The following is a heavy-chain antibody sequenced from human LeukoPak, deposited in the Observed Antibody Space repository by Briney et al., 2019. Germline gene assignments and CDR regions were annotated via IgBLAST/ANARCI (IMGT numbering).Heavy chain of an antibody. D-gene: IGHD5-24*01. CDR1: GGTFSSYA. J-gene: IGHJ4*02. CDR2: IIPILGIA. Sequence: SVKVSCKASGGTFSSYAISWVRQAPGQGLEWLGRIIPILGIANYAQKFQGRVTITADKSTSTAYMELSSLRSEDTAVYYCARVAEMATEYYFDYWGQGTLVTVSS. CDR3: ARVAEMATEYYFDY. V-gene: IGHV1-69*04.